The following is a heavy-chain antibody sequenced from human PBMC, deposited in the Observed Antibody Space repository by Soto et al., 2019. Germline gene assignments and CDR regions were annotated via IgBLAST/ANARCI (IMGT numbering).Heavy chain of an antibody. V-gene: IGHV3-30-3*01. Sequence: PGGSLRLSCAASGFTFSSYAMHWVRQAPGKGLEWVAVISYDGSNKYYADSVKGRFTISRDNSKNTLYLQMNSLRAEDTAVYYCARVSGEYDFWSGYYPTFYYYYGMDVWGQGTTVTVSS. CDR2: ISYDGSNK. J-gene: IGHJ6*02. D-gene: IGHD3-3*01. CDR1: GFTFSSYA. CDR3: ARVSGEYDFWSGYYPTFYYYYGMDV.